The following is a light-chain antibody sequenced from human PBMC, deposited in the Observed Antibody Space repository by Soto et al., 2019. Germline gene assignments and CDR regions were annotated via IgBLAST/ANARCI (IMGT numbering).Light chain of an antibody. Sequence: EIVLTQSPGTLSLSPGERATLSCRASQSVSSSYLAWYQQKPGQSPRLLIYGASSRATGIQDRFSGSGSGTDFTLTISRLEPEDVAVYYCQPYDRSPLTFGQGPNLEIK. J-gene: IGKJ2*01. CDR1: QSVSSSY. V-gene: IGKV3-20*01. CDR2: GAS. CDR3: QPYDRSPLT.